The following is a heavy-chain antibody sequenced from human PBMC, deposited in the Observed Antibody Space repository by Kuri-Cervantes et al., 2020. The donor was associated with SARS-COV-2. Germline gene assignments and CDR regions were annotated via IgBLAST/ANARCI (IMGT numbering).Heavy chain of an antibody. V-gene: IGHV3-23*01. J-gene: IGHJ5*02. D-gene: IGHD3-16*01. CDR1: RFTFNKYD. CDR3: ARVRGDYVP. CDR2: ISTSGGDT. Sequence: GESLKISCAASRFTFNKYDLIWVRQAPGKGLEWVSSISTSGGDTNYADSLKGRFTISRDNSKNTLYLQMNSLRVEDTAVYYCARVRGDYVPWGQGTLVTVSS.